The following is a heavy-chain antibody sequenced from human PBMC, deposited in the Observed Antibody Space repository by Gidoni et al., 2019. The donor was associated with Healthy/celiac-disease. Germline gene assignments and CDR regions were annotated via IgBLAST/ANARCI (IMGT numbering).Heavy chain of an antibody. D-gene: IGHD4-17*01. CDR2: ISWNSGSI. CDR3: AKDVDYGGNSGGFDY. V-gene: IGHV3-9*01. J-gene: IGHJ4*02. Sequence: EVQLVESGGGLVQPGRSLRLSCAASGFTFDDYAMHWVRQAPGKGLEWVSGISWNSGSIGYADSVKGRFTISRDNAKNSLYLQMNSLRAEDTALYYCAKDVDYGGNSGGFDYWGQGTLVTVSS. CDR1: GFTFDDYA.